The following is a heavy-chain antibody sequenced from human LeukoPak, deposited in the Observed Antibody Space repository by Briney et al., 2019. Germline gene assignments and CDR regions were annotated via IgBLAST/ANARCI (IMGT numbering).Heavy chain of an antibody. CDR1: GYPINNAYY. Sequence: PSETLSLTCGVSGYPINNAYYWVWIRRPPGKGLEWIGNLYHPDSTYYNPSLKSRVTMSVDTSRNQFSLRLSFVTAADTAVYYCARQYDSYFYYYLDLWGTGTTVTVSS. J-gene: IGHJ6*03. D-gene: IGHD2-2*01. V-gene: IGHV4-38-2*01. CDR2: LYHPDST. CDR3: ARQYDSYFYYYLDL.